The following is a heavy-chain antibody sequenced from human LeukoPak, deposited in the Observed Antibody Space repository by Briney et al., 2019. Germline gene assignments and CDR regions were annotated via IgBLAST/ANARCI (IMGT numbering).Heavy chain of an antibody. Sequence: GGSLRLSCAASGFTFSSYSMNWVRQAPGKGLEWVSSISSSSSYIYYADSVKGRFTISRDNAKNSLYLQMNSLRAEDTAVYYCARIPSWDTAMAAGDYWGQGTPVTVSS. CDR1: GFTFSSYS. CDR3: ARIPSWDTAMAAGDY. D-gene: IGHD5-18*01. V-gene: IGHV3-21*01. CDR2: ISSSSSYI. J-gene: IGHJ4*02.